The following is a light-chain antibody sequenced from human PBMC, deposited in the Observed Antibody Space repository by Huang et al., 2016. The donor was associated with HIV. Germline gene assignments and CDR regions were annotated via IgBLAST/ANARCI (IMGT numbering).Light chain of an antibody. Sequence: IQMTQSPSSLSASVGDRVTITCRAGQSIDGYLNWYQQKSGKAPKLLISSASTLHTGVPPRCSGSGSGTDYTLIINNVQPDDFATYFCQQSYSTLITFGQGSRL. CDR1: QSIDGY. CDR3: QQSYSTLIT. CDR2: SAS. V-gene: IGKV1-39*01. J-gene: IGKJ5*01.